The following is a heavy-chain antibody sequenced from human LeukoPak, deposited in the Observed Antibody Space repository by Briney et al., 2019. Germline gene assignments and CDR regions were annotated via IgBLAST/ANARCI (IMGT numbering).Heavy chain of an antibody. CDR2: IKTQIDGGTT. V-gene: IGHV3-15*01. Sequence: GGSLRLSCAASGFTFNIAWMTWVRQAPGKWRGWDGRIKTQIDGGTTDYDAPVKGRFTISRDDSKNTLYLQMNSLKTEDTGVYYCTTSQQLLNYAYDFWGQGTMVTVSS. CDR3: TTSQQLLNYAYDF. J-gene: IGHJ3*01. D-gene: IGHD2-2*01. CDR1: GFTFNIAW.